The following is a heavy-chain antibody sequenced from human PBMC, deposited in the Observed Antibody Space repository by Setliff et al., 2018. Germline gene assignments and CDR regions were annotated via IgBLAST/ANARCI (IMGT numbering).Heavy chain of an antibody. CDR3: ARDTVEYYDILTGYLNWFDP. Sequence: SETLSLTCTVSGGSISGASIRSYYWSWIRQPPGKGLEWIGYIFSGGSTKFNPPLKSRVTISVDTSKNQFSLKLTSVTAADTAVYYCARDTVEYYDILTGYLNWFDPWGQGTLVTVSS. V-gene: IGHV4-59*12. CDR2: IFSGGST. D-gene: IGHD3-9*01. J-gene: IGHJ5*02. CDR1: GGSISGASIRSYY.